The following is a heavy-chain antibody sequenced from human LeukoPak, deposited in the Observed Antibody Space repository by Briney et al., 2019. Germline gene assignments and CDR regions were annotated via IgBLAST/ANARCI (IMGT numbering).Heavy chain of an antibody. V-gene: IGHV3-7*01. CDR2: IKQDGSEK. CDR1: GFTFSNYW. Sequence: GGSLRLSCSVSGFTFSNYWMSWVRQAPGQGLEWVANIKQDGSEKYYVDSVKGRFSISRDNAKNSLYLQMNSLRVDDMAVYYCARDWDFGDYGSHFDYWGQGTLVTVS. J-gene: IGHJ4*02. CDR3: ARDWDFGDYGSHFDY. D-gene: IGHD4-17*01.